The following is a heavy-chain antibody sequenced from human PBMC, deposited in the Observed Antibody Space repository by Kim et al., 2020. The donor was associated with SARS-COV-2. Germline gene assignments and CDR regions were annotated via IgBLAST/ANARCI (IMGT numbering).Heavy chain of an antibody. CDR2: INHSGST. CDR3: ARGFWGTGYSSSSASVAVDP. J-gene: IGHJ5*02. D-gene: IGHD6-13*01. Sequence: SETLSLTCAVYGGSFSGYYWSWIRQPPGKGLEWIGEINHSGSTNYNPSLKSRVTISVDTSKNQFSLKLSSVTAADTAVYYCARGFWGTGYSSSSASVAVDPWGQGTLVTVSS. V-gene: IGHV4-34*01. CDR1: GGSFSGYY.